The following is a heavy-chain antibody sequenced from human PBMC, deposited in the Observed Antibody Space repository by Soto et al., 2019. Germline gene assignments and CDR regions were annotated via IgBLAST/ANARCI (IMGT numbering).Heavy chain of an antibody. V-gene: IGHV3-33*01. CDR2: IWYDGNNK. D-gene: IGHD2-21*01. Sequence: GGSLRLSCAASGFTFSNYGMHWVRQAPGKGLEWVAVIWYDGNNKYYADSVKGRFTISRDNSNNTLYVQMTSLRAEDTAVYYCARGLHSLFDYWGQGTLVTVSS. CDR1: GFTFSNYG. J-gene: IGHJ4*02. CDR3: ARGLHSLFDY.